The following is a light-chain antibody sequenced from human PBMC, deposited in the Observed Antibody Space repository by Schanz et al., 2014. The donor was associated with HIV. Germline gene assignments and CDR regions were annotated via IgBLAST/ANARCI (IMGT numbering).Light chain of an antibody. CDR1: SSDVRGYNH. CDR3: SSFAGSNIPWV. Sequence: QSALTQPPSASGAPGQSVTISCTGTSSDVRGYNHVPWYQQHPGKAPKLMVYEVIKRPSGVPDRFSGSKSGSTASLTVSGLQPEDEADYYCSSFAGSNIPWVFGGGTKLTVL. CDR2: EVI. V-gene: IGLV2-8*01. J-gene: IGLJ3*02.